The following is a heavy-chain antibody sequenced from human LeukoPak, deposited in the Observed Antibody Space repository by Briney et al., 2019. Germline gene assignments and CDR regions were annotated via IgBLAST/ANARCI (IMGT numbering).Heavy chain of an antibody. CDR1: GFTFSSYS. J-gene: IGHJ2*01. V-gene: IGHV3-21*01. CDR3: ARVGYYYGSGYFDL. Sequence: GGSLRLSCAASGFTFSSYSMNWVRQAPGKGLEWVSSISGSSSYIYYADSVKGRFTISRDNAKNSLYLQMNSLRAEDTAVYYCARVGYYYGSGYFDLWGRGTLVTVSS. D-gene: IGHD3-10*01. CDR2: ISGSSSYI.